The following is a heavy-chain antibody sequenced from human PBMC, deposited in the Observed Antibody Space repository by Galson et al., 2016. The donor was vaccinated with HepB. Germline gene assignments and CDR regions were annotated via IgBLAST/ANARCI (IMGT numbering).Heavy chain of an antibody. V-gene: IGHV1-3*01. D-gene: IGHD3-3*01. J-gene: IGHJ4*02. CDR3: ARARFLEGYFDY. CDR2: INAGTGQT. Sequence: SVKVSCKASGYTFSSYAIYWVRQAPGQRLEWMGWINAGTGQTRYSQNFQGRVTITRDTSARTAYMELSSLRSEDTAVFYCARARFLEGYFDYWGQGTLVTGSS. CDR1: GYTFSSYA.